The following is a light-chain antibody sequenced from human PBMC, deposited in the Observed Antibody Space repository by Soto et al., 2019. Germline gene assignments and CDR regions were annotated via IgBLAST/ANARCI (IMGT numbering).Light chain of an antibody. Sequence: EIVLTQSPGTLSLSPGERATLSCRASQSVSSSYLAWYQQKPGQAPRLLIYGASSRATGIPDRFSGSGSGTEFTLAISNLQPDDFATYYCQQYETFSPWTFGQGTKVDI. V-gene: IGKV3-20*01. CDR2: GAS. CDR3: QQYETFSPWT. J-gene: IGKJ1*01. CDR1: QSVSSSY.